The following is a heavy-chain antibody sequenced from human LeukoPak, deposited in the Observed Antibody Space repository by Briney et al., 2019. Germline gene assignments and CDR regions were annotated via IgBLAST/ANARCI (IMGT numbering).Heavy chain of an antibody. CDR3: ARLPYYYDSSGYLDY. CDR1: GYTFTSYA. Sequence: GASVKVSCKASGYTFTSYAMNWVRQAPGQGLEWMGWINTNAGNPTYAQGFTGRFVFSLDTSVSTAYLQISSLKAEDTAVYYCARLPYYYDSSGYLDYWGQGTLVTVSS. CDR2: INTNAGNP. V-gene: IGHV7-4-1*02. J-gene: IGHJ4*02. D-gene: IGHD3-22*01.